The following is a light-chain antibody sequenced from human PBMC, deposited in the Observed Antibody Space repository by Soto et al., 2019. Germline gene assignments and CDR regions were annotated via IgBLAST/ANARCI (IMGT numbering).Light chain of an antibody. V-gene: IGLV1-40*01. CDR1: SSNIGAGYD. CDR2: TNN. J-gene: IGLJ1*01. Sequence: QSALTQPPSVSGAPGQRVTISCTGSSSNIGAGYDVHWYLQVPGTAPKLLVYTNNNRPSGVPDRFSGSKSDTSASLAITGLQAEDEADYYCQSSDSRLSAYVFGTGTKV. CDR3: QSSDSRLSAYV.